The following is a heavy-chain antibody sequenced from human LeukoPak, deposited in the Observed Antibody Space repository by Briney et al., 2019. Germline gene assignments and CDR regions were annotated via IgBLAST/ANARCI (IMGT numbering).Heavy chain of an antibody. CDR2: INHSGST. CDR1: GGSFSGYY. CDR3: AKAAYPTAVAGPSEAFFDY. D-gene: IGHD6-19*01. Sequence: SETLSLTCAVYGGSFSGYYWSWIRQPPGKGLEWIGEINHSGSTNYNPSLKSRVIISVDTSKNQFSLKLSSVTAADTAVYYCAKAAYPTAVAGPSEAFFDYWGQGTLVTVSS. J-gene: IGHJ4*02. V-gene: IGHV4-34*01.